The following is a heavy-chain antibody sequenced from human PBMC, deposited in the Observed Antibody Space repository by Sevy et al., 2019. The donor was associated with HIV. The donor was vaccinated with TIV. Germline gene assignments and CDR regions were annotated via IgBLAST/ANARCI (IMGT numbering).Heavy chain of an antibody. CDR1: GYTFTSYD. CDR2: MNPNSGNT. CDR3: ARSTREKNYYYYGMDV. J-gene: IGHJ6*02. Sequence: ASVKVSCKASGYTFTSYDINWVRQATGQGLEWMGWMNPNSGNTGYAQKFQGRVTMTRNTSISTAYMELSSLRSEDTAVYYCARSTREKNYYYYGMDVWGQGPRSPSP. D-gene: IGHD1-26*01. V-gene: IGHV1-8*01.